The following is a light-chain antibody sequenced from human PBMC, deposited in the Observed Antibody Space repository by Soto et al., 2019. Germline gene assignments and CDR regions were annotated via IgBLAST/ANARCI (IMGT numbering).Light chain of an antibody. CDR2: EVS. CDR3: SLYIGSGTV. Sequence: QSALTQPPSVSGSPGQSVTISCTGTSSDVGSYNRVSWYQQPPGTAPKLLIYEVSNRPSGVPDRFSGSKSGNTASLTISGLQAEDEADYYCSLYIGSGTVFGGGTKVTVL. J-gene: IGLJ2*01. CDR1: SSDVGSYNR. V-gene: IGLV2-18*01.